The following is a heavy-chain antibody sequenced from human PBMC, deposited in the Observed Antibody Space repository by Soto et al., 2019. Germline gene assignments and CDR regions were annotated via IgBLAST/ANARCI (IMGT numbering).Heavy chain of an antibody. D-gene: IGHD1-26*01. CDR2: IYTSGST. CDR3: ARGGYPKVGATIWYAT. Sequence: SATLSLTCTVSGCSIHSYYWSWIRQPVGKGLEWIGRIYTSGSTNYNPSLKSRVTMSVDTSKNRFSLKLSSVTAADTAVYYCARGGYPKVGATIWYATWGQAALVTLAS. CDR1: GCSIHSYY. J-gene: IGHJ5*02. V-gene: IGHV4-4*07.